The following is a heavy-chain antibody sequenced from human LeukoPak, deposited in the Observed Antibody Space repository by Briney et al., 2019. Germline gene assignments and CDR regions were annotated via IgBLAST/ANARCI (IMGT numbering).Heavy chain of an antibody. D-gene: IGHD2-15*01. CDR1: GLRFTSYW. V-gene: IGHV3-7*01. Sequence: GGSLRLSCAASGLRFTSYWMSWVRQGPGKGLEWVANINQGGNTVNYVDSVKGRVSISRDNANNALFLQMHSLRFEDTAIYYCATTFPYCGDGTCKLGGQGAQVTVSS. CDR2: INQGGNTV. CDR3: ATTFPYCGDGTCKL. J-gene: IGHJ4*02.